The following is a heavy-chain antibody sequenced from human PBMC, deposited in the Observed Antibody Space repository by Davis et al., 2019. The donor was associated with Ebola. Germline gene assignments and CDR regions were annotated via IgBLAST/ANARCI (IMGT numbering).Heavy chain of an antibody. Sequence: GESLKISCAASGFTVSSNYMIWVRQAPGKGLEWVANIKQDGSEKYYVDSVKGRFTISRDNAKNSLYLQMNSLRAEDTAVYYCARSGALRDWGQGTLVTVSS. J-gene: IGHJ4*02. CDR2: IKQDGSEK. CDR3: ARSGALRD. V-gene: IGHV3-7*03. CDR1: GFTVSSNY.